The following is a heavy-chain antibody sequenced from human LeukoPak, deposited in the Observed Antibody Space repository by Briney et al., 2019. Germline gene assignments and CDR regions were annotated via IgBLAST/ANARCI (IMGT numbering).Heavy chain of an antibody. CDR3: ASSMPKRGYSNSPDDNWFDP. CDR2: MNPHSGNT. Sequence: ASVTVSCKPSGYTFTSYDINWVRQAPGQGLEWMGWMNPHSGNTGYAQKFQGRVTMTRNTSINTAYMELSSLRSEDTAVYHCASSMPKRGYSNSPDDNWFDPWGQGTLVTVSS. J-gene: IGHJ5*02. V-gene: IGHV1-8*02. D-gene: IGHD4-11*01. CDR1: GYTFTSYD.